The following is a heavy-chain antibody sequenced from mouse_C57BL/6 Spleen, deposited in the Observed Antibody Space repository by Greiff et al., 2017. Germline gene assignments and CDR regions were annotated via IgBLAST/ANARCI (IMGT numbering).Heavy chain of an antibody. Sequence: VKLQQPGAELVMPGASVKLSCKASGYTFTSYWMHWVKQRPGQGLEWIGEIDPSDSYTNSNQKFKGKSTLTVDKSSSTAYMQLSSLTSEDSAVYYCARRGYSNYGYFDGGGTGTTVTVAS. CDR2: IDPSDSYT. V-gene: IGHV1-69*01. CDR3: ARRGYSNYGYFDG. D-gene: IGHD2-5*01. CDR1: GYTFTSYW. J-gene: IGHJ1*03.